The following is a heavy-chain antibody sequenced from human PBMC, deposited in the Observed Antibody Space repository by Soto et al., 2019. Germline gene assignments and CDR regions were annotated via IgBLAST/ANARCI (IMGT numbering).Heavy chain of an antibody. J-gene: IGHJ4*02. D-gene: IGHD3-22*01. V-gene: IGHV1-69*01. CDR1: GGTFSRHA. Sequence: QVQLVQSGAEVRKPGSSVKVSCKASGGTFSRHAISWVRQAPGQGLEWMGGIIPIFGTANHAQKFQGRVTMIAYESTSTVYMELSSLRSEDTAMYYCARGWGYDSNDYYYAYWGQGTLVIVSS. CDR3: ARGWGYDSNDYYYAY. CDR2: IIPIFGTA.